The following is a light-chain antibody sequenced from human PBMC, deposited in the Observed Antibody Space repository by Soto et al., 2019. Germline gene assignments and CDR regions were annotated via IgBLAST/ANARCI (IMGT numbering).Light chain of an antibody. V-gene: IGKV1-39*01. CDR3: QQSFSAPYT. Sequence: DIQMSQSPSSLSASVGDRVIITCRASQRISTSLNWYQQKPGRAPNLLIYAASSLQSGVPSRFSGSGSGTEFTLTISSLQPEDFATYYCQQSFSAPYTFGQGTKLEIK. CDR1: QRISTS. CDR2: AAS. J-gene: IGKJ2*01.